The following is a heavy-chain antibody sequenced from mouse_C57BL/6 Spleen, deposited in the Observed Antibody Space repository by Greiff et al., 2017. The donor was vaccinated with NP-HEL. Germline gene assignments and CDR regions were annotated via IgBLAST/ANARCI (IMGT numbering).Heavy chain of an antibody. V-gene: IGHV1-59*01. CDR3: ARWDGSSSPFAY. CDR2: IDPSDSYT. Sequence: QVQLKQPGAELVRPGTSVKLSCKASGYTFTSYWMHWVKQRPGQGLEWIGVIDPSDSYTNYNQKFKGKATLTVDTSSSTAYMQLSSLTSEDSAVYYCARWDGSSSPFAYWGQGTLVTVSA. D-gene: IGHD1-1*01. CDR1: GYTFTSYW. J-gene: IGHJ3*01.